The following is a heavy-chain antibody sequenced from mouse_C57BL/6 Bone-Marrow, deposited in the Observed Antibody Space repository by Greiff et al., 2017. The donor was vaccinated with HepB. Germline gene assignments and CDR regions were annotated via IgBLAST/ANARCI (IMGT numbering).Heavy chain of an antibody. Sequence: VQLQQPGAELVKPGASVKVSCKASGYTFTSYWMHWVKQRPGQGLEWIGRIHPSDGDTNYNEKFKGKATLTADKSSSTAYMQLSSLTSEDSAVYYCASGVRYPHYYAMDYWGQGTSVTVSS. D-gene: IGHD1-1*01. J-gene: IGHJ4*01. CDR1: GYTFTSYW. V-gene: IGHV1-74*01. CDR2: IHPSDGDT. CDR3: ASGVRYPHYYAMDY.